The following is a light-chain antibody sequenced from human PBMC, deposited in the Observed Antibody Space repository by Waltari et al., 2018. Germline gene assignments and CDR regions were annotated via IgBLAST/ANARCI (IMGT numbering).Light chain of an antibody. CDR2: DNY. Sequence: QSVLTQPPAVSAAPRQTVTISCSGSSSNTGSSELCWYQQLPGTAPKVLIYDNYRRPSGTPDRFSGSRSGSSATLAITGLQTGDEGDYYCGTWDSSLRTYVFGTGTKVTVL. CDR1: SSNTGSSE. CDR3: GTWDSSLRTYV. J-gene: IGLJ1*01. V-gene: IGLV1-51*01.